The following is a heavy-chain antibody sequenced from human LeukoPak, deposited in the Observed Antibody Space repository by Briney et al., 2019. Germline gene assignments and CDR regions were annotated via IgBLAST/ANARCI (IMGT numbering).Heavy chain of an antibody. V-gene: IGHV3-33*06. D-gene: IGHD5-24*01. CDR2: IWYDGSNK. Sequence: GRSLRLSCAASGFTFSSYGMHWVRQAPGKGLEWVAFIWYDGSNKYYADSVKGRFTISRDNSKNTLYLQMNSLRAEDTAVYYCAKEKMATIYYFDYWGQGTLVTVSS. CDR3: AKEKMATIYYFDY. CDR1: GFTFSSYG. J-gene: IGHJ4*02.